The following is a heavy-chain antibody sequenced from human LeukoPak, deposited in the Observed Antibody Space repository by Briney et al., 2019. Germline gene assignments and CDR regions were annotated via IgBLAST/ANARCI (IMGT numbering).Heavy chain of an antibody. V-gene: IGHV6-1*01. Sequence: SQTLSLTCAISGDSVSSNSAAWNWIRQSASRGLEWLERTYYRSKWYNDYEVTVKSRITINPDTSNNQFSQQLNSVTPEDTAVYYCARDYAEWRRFAPYYYGMDVWGQGTTVTVSS. CDR1: GDSVSSNSAA. D-gene: IGHD5-12*01. J-gene: IGHJ6*02. CDR2: TYYRSKWYN. CDR3: ARDYAEWRRFAPYYYGMDV.